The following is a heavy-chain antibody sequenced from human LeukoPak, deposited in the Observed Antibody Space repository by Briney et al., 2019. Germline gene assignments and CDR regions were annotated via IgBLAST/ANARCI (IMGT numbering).Heavy chain of an antibody. J-gene: IGHJ3*02. Sequence: GGSLRLSCAASGFTFSSHWMYWVRQIPGKVLMGVSRINSDGNIIHNADSVKGRFTISRDNAKNTLYLQMKSLRAEDTALYYCARGLTLHDSSGYYYPHAFDIWGRGAMVTVSS. CDR3: ARGLTLHDSSGYYYPHAFDI. CDR1: GFTFSSHW. CDR2: INSDGNII. D-gene: IGHD3-22*01. V-gene: IGHV3-74*01.